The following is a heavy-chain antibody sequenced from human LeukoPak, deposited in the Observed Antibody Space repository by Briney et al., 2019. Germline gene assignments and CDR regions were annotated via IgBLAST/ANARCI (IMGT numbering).Heavy chain of an antibody. D-gene: IGHD2/OR15-2a*01. Sequence: GGSLRLSCAASGFTSRTSWMTCVRQAPGKGLEWVANLKPDGSEKNYVDSVKGRFTISRDNAENSLSLQMNSLRAEDTALYYCARDLRSALIAWGQGILVTISS. J-gene: IGHJ5*02. CDR1: GFTSRTSW. V-gene: IGHV3-7*01. CDR3: ARDLRSALIA. CDR2: LKPDGSEK.